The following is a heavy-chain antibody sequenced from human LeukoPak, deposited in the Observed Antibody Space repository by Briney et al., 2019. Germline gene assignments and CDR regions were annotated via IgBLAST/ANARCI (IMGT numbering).Heavy chain of an antibody. D-gene: IGHD2-2*01. CDR2: ISAYNGNT. Sequence: ASVKVSCKASGYTFTSYGISWVRQAPGQGLEWMGWISAYNGNTNYAQKLQDRVTMTTDTSTSTAYMELRSLRSDDTAVYYCARDQFPTYIVVVPAANVYWGQGTLVTVSS. CDR1: GYTFTSYG. J-gene: IGHJ4*02. CDR3: ARDQFPTYIVVVPAANVY. V-gene: IGHV1-18*01.